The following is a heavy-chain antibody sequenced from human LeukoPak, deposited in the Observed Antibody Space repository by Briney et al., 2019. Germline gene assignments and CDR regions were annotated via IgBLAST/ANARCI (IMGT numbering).Heavy chain of an antibody. J-gene: IGHJ4*02. Sequence: PSETLSLTCTVSGGSISSSSYYWGWIRQPPGKGLEWIGSIYYSGSTYYNPSLKSRVTISVDTSKNQFSLKLSSVTAADTAVYYCAIRGATISTWHYFDYWGQGTLVTVSS. CDR2: IYYSGST. CDR3: AIRGATISTWHYFDY. CDR1: GGSISSSSYY. V-gene: IGHV4-39*01. D-gene: IGHD5-12*01.